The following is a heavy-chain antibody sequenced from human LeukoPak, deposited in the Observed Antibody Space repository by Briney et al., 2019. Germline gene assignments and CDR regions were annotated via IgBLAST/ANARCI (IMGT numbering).Heavy chain of an antibody. V-gene: IGHV4-61*02. CDR3: ARGGIPTTDYFDY. CDR2: IYTSGST. Sequence: SQTLSLTCTVSGGSISSGSYYWSWIRQPAGKGLEWIGRIYTSGSTNYNPSLRSRVTISVDTSKNQFSLKLSSVTAADTAVYYCARGGIPTTDYFDYWGQGNLATVSS. J-gene: IGHJ4*02. D-gene: IGHD2/OR15-2a*01. CDR1: GGSISSGSYY.